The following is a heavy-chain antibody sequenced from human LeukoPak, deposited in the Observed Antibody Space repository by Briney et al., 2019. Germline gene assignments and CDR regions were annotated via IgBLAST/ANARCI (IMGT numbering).Heavy chain of an antibody. CDR3: AKGGLTIFNDYYYYMDV. CDR1: GFTFSSYA. Sequence: GGSLRLSCAASGFTFSSYAMSWVRQAPGKGLEWVSAISGSGGSTYYADSVKGRFTISRDNSKNTLYLKMNSLRAEDTAVYYCAKGGLTIFNDYYYYMDVWGKGTTVTVSS. V-gene: IGHV3-23*01. D-gene: IGHD3-3*01. CDR2: ISGSGGST. J-gene: IGHJ6*03.